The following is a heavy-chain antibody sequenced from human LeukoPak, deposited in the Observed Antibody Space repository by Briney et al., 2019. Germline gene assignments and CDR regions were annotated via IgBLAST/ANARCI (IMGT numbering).Heavy chain of an antibody. V-gene: IGHV3-30*03. CDR1: GFTFSSYG. CDR2: IATDGSFA. CDR3: ARDPDTSGYFSWFDP. Sequence: GGSLRLSCAASGFTFSSYGMHWVRQAPGKGLEWLAGIATDGSFAYYADSAKGRFTPSRDNSINTLYLQMESVRAEDTGVYYCARDPDTSGYFSWFDPWGQGARVTVCS. J-gene: IGHJ5*02. D-gene: IGHD3-22*01.